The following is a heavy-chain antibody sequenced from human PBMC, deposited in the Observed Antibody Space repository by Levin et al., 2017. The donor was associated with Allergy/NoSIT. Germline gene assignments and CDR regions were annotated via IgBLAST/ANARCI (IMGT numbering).Heavy chain of an antibody. J-gene: IGHJ4*02. CDR3: ATGLYCTSSSCYAGYCSGGRCLGY. CDR2: INPNSCGP. CDR1: GYTFTGYY. D-gene: IGHD2-2*01. Sequence: GESLKISCRSSGYTFTGYYMHWVRQAPGQGLEWMGWINPNSCGPHYSQTFQGRVTMTRDTSISTAYMELSRLRSDDTAVYYCATGLYCTSSSCYAGYCSGGRCLGYWGQGTLVTVSS. V-gene: IGHV1-2*02.